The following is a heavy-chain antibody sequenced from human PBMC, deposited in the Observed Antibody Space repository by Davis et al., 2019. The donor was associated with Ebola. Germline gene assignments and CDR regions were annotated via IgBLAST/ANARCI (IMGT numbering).Heavy chain of an antibody. CDR1: GFTFSSYW. V-gene: IGHV3-74*01. Sequence: GESLKISCAASGFTFSSYWMYWVRQAPGKGLVWVSGINSDGSSTSYADSVKGRFTISRDNAKNTLYLQMNSLRAEDTAVYYCAREQDYYDSSGSLGLDYWGQGTLVTVSS. CDR2: INSDGSST. J-gene: IGHJ4*02. CDR3: AREQDYYDSSGSLGLDY. D-gene: IGHD3-22*01.